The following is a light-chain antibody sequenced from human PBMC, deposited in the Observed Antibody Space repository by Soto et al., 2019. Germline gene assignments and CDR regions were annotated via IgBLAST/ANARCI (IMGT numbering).Light chain of an antibody. Sequence: DIQMTQSPSTLSASIEDRVTITCRGSQRINKWLAWHQQKPGKAPKLLIYDASSLQSGVPPRFSGSGSGTESTLTIRSLQPDDIATYYCQQYSSYSAWTFGEGTKVEIK. J-gene: IGKJ1*01. V-gene: IGKV1-5*01. CDR3: QQYSSYSAWT. CDR2: DAS. CDR1: QRINKW.